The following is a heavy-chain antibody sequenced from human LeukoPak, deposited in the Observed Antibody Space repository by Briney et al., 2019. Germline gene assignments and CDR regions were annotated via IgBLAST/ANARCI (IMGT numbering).Heavy chain of an antibody. V-gene: IGHV6-1*01. D-gene: IGHD3-22*01. CDR3: ARDSITMKVVVKWRSGYYYYGMDV. Sequence: SQTLSLTCAISGDSVSSNSAAWNWIRQSPSRGLEWLGRTYYRSKWYNDYAVSVKSRITINPDTSKNQFSPQLNSVTPEDTAVYYCARDSITMKVVVKWRSGYYYYGMDVWGQGTTVTVSS. CDR1: GDSVSSNSAA. CDR2: TYYRSKWYN. J-gene: IGHJ6*02.